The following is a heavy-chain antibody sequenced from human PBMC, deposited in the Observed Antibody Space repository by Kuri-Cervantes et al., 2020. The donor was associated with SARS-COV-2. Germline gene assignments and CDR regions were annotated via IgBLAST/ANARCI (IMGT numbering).Heavy chain of an antibody. D-gene: IGHD4-11*01. CDR2: IDWDDDK. Sequence: SGPTLVKPTQTLTLTCTFSGFSLNTSGMCVSWIRQPPGKALEWLARIDWDDDKYYKTSLNTRLSISKDTPKDQVVLTMTNMDPVDTATYYCVRIRAATVIADYWGQGTLVTISS. CDR1: GFSLNTSGMC. J-gene: IGHJ4*02. V-gene: IGHV2-70*11. CDR3: VRIRAATVIADY.